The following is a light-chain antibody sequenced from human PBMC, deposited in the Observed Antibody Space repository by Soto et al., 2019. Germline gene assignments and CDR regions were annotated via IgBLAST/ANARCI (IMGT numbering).Light chain of an antibody. V-gene: IGLV2-14*01. CDR2: DVT. Sequence: QSVLTQPASVSGSLRQSITISCTGSRSDIGGYNYVSWYQHHPGKAPKLMIYDVTNRPSEVSNRFSGSKSGNTASLTISGLQAEDEAHYYCTSFTSRSTMVFGGGTKVTVL. CDR1: RSDIGGYNY. CDR3: TSFTSRSTMV. J-gene: IGLJ2*01.